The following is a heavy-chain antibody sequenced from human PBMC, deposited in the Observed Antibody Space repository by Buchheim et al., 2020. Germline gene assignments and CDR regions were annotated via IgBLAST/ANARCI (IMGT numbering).Heavy chain of an antibody. CDR2: IKQDGSEK. V-gene: IGHV3-7*01. CDR3: ASSSSSWYRAFDY. Sequence: EVQLVESGGGLVQPGGSLRLSCAASGFTFSSHWMSWVRQAPGKGLEWVANIKQDGSEKYYVDSVKGRFTISRDNAKNSLYLQMNSLRAEDTAVYYCASSSSSWYRAFDYWGQGTL. J-gene: IGHJ4*02. D-gene: IGHD6-13*01. CDR1: GFTFSSHW.